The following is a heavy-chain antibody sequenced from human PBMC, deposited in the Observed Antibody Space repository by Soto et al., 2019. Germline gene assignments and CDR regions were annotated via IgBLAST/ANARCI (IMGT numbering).Heavy chain of an antibody. CDR2: ISFDRSTI. CDR1: GFTCGSYG. J-gene: IGHJ4*02. CDR3: ARDRDWAFDY. D-gene: IGHD3-9*01. Sequence: GGSKRLSCGAAGFTCGSYGVHWVRQAPGKGLEWVAYISFDRSTIYYADSVKGRFTVSRDNAQNTLYLVMNSLRAEDTAVYYCARDRDWAFDYWGQGTLVTVSS. V-gene: IGHV3-30*03.